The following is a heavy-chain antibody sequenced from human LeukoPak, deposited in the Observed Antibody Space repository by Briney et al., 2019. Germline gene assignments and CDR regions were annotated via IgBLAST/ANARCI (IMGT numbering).Heavy chain of an antibody. CDR1: GFTFSSYE. CDR3: ARVPAGVSSWSDY. D-gene: IGHD6-13*01. V-gene: IGHV3-48*03. Sequence: GGSPRLSCAASGFTFSSYEMNWVRQAPGKGLEWVSYISSSGSTIYYADSVKGRFTISRDNSKNTLYLQMNSLRAEDTAVYYCARVPAGVSSWSDYWGQGTLVTVSS. J-gene: IGHJ4*02. CDR2: ISSSGSTI.